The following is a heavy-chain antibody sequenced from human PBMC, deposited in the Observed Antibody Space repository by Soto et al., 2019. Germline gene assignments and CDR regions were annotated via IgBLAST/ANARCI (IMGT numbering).Heavy chain of an antibody. Sequence: SETLSLTCTVSGGSISKYYWSWIRQSPGKGLEWIGYIYYSGSTSYNPSLKSRVTISVDTSKNQFSLKLSSVTAADTAVYYCARDGDGYNYWGQGTLVTVSS. CDR3: ARDGDGYNY. V-gene: IGHV4-59*01. D-gene: IGHD5-12*01. CDR2: IYYSGST. CDR1: GGSISKYY. J-gene: IGHJ4*02.